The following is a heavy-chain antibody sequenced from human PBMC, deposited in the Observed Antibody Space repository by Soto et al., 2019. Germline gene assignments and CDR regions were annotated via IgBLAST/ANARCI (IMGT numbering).Heavy chain of an antibody. CDR1: GFSLSSSGVG. CDR2: IYWDDDK. J-gene: IGHJ4*02. D-gene: IGHD5-18*01. CDR3: AHTPSDDTAFDY. V-gene: IGHV2-5*02. Sequence: QITLKESGPTLVKPTQTLTLTCTFSGFSLSSSGVGVGWIRQPPGKALEWLALIYWDDDKRYSPSLKSRPTIXKXXSKNQVVLTMTNMDPVDTATYYCAHTPSDDTAFDYWGQGTLVTVSS.